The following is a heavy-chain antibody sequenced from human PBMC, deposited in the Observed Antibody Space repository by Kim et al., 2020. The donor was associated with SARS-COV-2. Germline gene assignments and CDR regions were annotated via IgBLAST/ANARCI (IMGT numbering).Heavy chain of an antibody. J-gene: IGHJ5*02. Sequence: SDTLSLTCTVSGGFITSNFWAWIRQPPGKRLEWIGYIYHRGSTNYNPSLKSRVTISVDTSKNQFSLNLTSVTAADTAVYYCARETPNNWVDPWGQGTLVTVSS. CDR2: IYHRGST. V-gene: IGHV4-59*01. CDR3: ARETPNNWVDP. CDR1: GGFITSNF.